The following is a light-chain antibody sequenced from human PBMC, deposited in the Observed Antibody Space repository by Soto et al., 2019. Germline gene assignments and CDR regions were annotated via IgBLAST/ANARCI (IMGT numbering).Light chain of an antibody. CDR3: QHYRRNTWS. CDR2: GAS. Sequence: DIQMTQSPSTLSASVGGRVTITCRASQRVETWVAWYQQKPGKAPKLLIYGASNLESGVPSRFSGSGSGTEFTLTITTLQPDDFATYFCQHYRRNTWSFGPGTKVDI. V-gene: IGKV1-5*01. J-gene: IGKJ1*01. CDR1: QRVETW.